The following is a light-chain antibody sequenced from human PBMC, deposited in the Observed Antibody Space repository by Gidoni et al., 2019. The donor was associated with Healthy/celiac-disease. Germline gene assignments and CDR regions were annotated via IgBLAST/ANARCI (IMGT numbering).Light chain of an antibody. CDR3: QQYNSYPYT. V-gene: IGKV1-5*03. CDR2: KSS. J-gene: IGKJ2*01. Sequence: DIQMTQSPSTLSASVGDRVTITCRASQSISSWLAWYQQKPGKAPKLLIYKSSSLESGVPSRFSGSGSGTEFTLTISSLQPDDFATYYCQQYNSYPYTFGQGTKLEIK. CDR1: QSISSW.